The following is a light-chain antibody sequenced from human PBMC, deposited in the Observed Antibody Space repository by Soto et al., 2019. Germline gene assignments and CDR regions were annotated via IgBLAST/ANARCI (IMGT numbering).Light chain of an antibody. CDR2: VAS. CDR1: QGIGSF. V-gene: IGKV1-9*01. CDR3: QQLNTYPIT. Sequence: IQLTQSPSSLSASVGDRVTITCRASQGIGSFLAWYQQKPGKAPELLISVASTLQGGVPSRFSGSGSGTDFTLTIDSLQPEDFANYYCQQLNTYPITFGHGTRLEIK. J-gene: IGKJ5*01.